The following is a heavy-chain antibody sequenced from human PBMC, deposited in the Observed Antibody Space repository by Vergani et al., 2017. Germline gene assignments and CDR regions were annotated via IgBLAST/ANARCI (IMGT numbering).Heavy chain of an antibody. CDR3: AKEREDYFDY. Sequence: EVQLFASGGGLVQPGGSLKLSCAASGFTFSSYAMRWVRQAPGKGLQWVSAISSSGGSTYYADSVKGRFTITRDNSKNTLYLQMNSLRAEDTAVYYCAKEREDYFDYWGQGTLVTVSS. CDR2: ISSSGGST. J-gene: IGHJ4*02. D-gene: IGHD1-26*01. V-gene: IGHV3-23*01. CDR1: GFTFSSYA.